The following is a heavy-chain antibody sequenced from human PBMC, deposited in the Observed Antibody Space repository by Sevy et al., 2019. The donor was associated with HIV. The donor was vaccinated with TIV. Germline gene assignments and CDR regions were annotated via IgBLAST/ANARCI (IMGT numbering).Heavy chain of an antibody. J-gene: IGHJ4*02. D-gene: IGHD3-22*01. CDR3: ATGSTSPTRNYYDSSGYYY. V-gene: IGHV3-15*01. CDR1: GFNFNNAW. Sequence: GGSLRLSCVASGFNFNNAWMSWVRQAPGKGLEWVVRMRSKSDGGAIDYAPPVRGRFTISRDDSKNMLYLQLNSLKSEDTAMYYCATGSTSPTRNYYDSSGYYYWGQGTLVTVSS. CDR2: MRSKSDGGAI.